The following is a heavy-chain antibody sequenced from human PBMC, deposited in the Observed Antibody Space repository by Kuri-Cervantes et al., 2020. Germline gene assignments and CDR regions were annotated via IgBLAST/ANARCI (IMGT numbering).Heavy chain of an antibody. CDR1: GGTFSSYT. D-gene: IGHD5-24*01. J-gene: IGHJ3*02. CDR3: ASGGLQKDAFDI. Sequence: SVKVSCKASGGTFSSYTISWVRQAPRQGLEWMGRIIPILGIANYAQKFQGRVTITADKSTSTAYMELSSLRSEDTAVYYCASGGLQKDAFDIWGQGTMVTVSS. CDR2: IIPILGIA. V-gene: IGHV1-69*02.